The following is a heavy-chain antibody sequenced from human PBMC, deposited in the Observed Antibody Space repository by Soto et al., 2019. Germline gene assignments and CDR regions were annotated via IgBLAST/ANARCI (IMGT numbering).Heavy chain of an antibody. CDR2: ISSSSSYT. V-gene: IGHV3-21*05. J-gene: IGHJ3*02. CDR3: ARDRRYYGSGSYYENAFDI. CDR1: GFTFSSFA. D-gene: IGHD3-10*01. Sequence: GGSLRLSCAASGFTFSSFAMSWVRQAPGKGLEWVSYISSSSSYTNYADSVKGRFTISRDNAKNSLYLQMNSLRAEDTAVYYCARDRRYYGSGSYYENAFDIWGQGTMVT.